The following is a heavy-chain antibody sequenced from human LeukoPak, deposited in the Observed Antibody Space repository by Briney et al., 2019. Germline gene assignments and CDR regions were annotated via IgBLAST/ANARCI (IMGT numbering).Heavy chain of an antibody. D-gene: IGHD4-17*01. CDR1: GYTFTSYD. J-gene: IGHJ5*02. CDR2: MNPNSGNT. Sequence: ASVKVSCKASGYTFTSYDINWVRQATGQGLEWMGWMNPNSGNTGYAQKFQGRVTITRNTSISTAYMELSSLRSEDTAVYYCARGGYGDYGVGNWFDPWGQGTLVTVSS. V-gene: IGHV1-8*03. CDR3: ARGGYGDYGVGNWFDP.